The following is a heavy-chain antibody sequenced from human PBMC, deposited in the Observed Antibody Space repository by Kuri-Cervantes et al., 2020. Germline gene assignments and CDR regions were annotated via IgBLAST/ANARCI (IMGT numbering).Heavy chain of an antibody. V-gene: IGHV1-2*02. J-gene: IGHJ4*02. CDR2: INPNSSGT. CDR3: ARVFDYGGTPSLFDY. CDR1: GYTFTGYY. D-gene: IGHD4-23*01. Sequence: ASVKVSCKASGYTFTGYYMNWVRQAPGQGLEWMGWINPNSSGTNYAQQFQGRVTMTRDTSISKAYMELRKLRPDDTAVYYCARVFDYGGTPSLFDYWGQGTLVTVSS.